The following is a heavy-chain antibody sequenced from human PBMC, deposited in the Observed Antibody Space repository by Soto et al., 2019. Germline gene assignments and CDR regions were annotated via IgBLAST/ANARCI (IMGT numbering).Heavy chain of an antibody. CDR1: GGTFSSYT. D-gene: IGHD6-25*01. CDR3: ASGPGGYRFDY. Sequence: QVQLVQSEAEVKKPGSSVKVSCKASGGTFSSYTISWVRQAPGQGLEWMGRIIPILGIANYAQKFQGRVTSTADKSTSTAYMELSSLRSEDTAVYYCASGPGGYRFDYWGQGTLVTVSS. J-gene: IGHJ4*02. CDR2: IIPILGIA. V-gene: IGHV1-69*02.